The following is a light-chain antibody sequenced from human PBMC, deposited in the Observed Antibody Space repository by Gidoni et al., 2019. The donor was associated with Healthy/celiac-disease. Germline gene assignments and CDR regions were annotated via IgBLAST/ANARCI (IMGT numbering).Light chain of an antibody. CDR3: QQYGSSPS. CDR2: GAS. CDR1: QSFSSTY. V-gene: IGKV3-20*01. J-gene: IGKJ3*01. Sequence: EIALTQSPGTLSLSPGERATLSCRASQSFSSTYLAWYQQKPGQPPRLLIYGASGRATGIPDRFSGSGSGTDFTLTISRLEPEDFAVYYCQQYGSSPSFGPGTKVDIK.